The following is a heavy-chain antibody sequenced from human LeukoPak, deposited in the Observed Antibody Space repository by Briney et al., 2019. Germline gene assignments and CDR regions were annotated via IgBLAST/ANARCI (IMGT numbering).Heavy chain of an antibody. J-gene: IGHJ4*02. V-gene: IGHV3-30*04. Sequence: PGGSLRLSCAASGFTFSSYAMHWVRQAPGKGLEWVAVISYDGSNKYYADSVKGRLTISRDNAKNTLYLQMNSLRAEDTAMYYCARESKQYYYESSGYFDYWGQGTLVTVSS. CDR1: GFTFSSYA. CDR3: ARESKQYYYESSGYFDY. D-gene: IGHD3-22*01. CDR2: ISYDGSNK.